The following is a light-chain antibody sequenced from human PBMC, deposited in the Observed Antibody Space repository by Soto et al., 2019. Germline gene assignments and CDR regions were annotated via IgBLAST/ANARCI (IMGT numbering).Light chain of an antibody. CDR2: GAS. J-gene: IGKJ4*01. Sequence: EIVMTQSPATLSVSPGERATLSCRASQSVSSNLAWYQQKPGQAPRLLIYGASTRATGIPARFSGSGSGTEFTLTISSLQPEDFATYYCQQLNTYPLPFGGGTMV. V-gene: IGKV3-15*01. CDR1: QSVSSN. CDR3: QQLNTYPLP.